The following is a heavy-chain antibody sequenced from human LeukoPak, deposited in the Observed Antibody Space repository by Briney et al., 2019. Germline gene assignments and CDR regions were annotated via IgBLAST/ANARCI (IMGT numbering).Heavy chain of an antibody. CDR3: ARGSPHEYQLPLLDY. CDR2: IYHSGST. J-gene: IGHJ4*02. CDR1: GGSISSSSYY. V-gene: IGHV4-30-2*01. Sequence: PSETLSLTCTVSGGSISSSSYYWGWIRQPPGKGLEWIGYIYHSGSTYYNPSLKSRVTISVDRSKNQFSLKLSSVTAADTAVYYCARGSPHEYQLPLLDYWGQGTLVTVSS. D-gene: IGHD2-2*01.